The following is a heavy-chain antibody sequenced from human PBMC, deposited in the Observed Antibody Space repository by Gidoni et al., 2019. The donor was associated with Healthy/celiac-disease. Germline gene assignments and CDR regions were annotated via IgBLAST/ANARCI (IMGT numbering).Heavy chain of an antibody. CDR2: IYYSGST. CDR3: ARRVEDIVVVPAVVYYYYYMDV. J-gene: IGHJ6*03. D-gene: IGHD2-2*01. V-gene: IGHV4-59*08. Sequence: QVQLQESGPGLVKPSETLSLTCTVSGGPISSYYWSWIRQPPGKGLEWIGYIYYSGSTNYNPSLKSRVTISVDTSKNQFSLKLSSVTAADTAVYYCARRVEDIVVVPAVVYYYYYMDVWGKGTTVTVSS. CDR1: GGPISSYY.